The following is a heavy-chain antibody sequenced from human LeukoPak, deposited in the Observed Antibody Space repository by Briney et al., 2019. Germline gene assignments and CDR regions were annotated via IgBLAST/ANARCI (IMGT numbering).Heavy chain of an antibody. CDR1: GYTFTSYG. CDR2: ISAYNGNT. V-gene: IGHV1-18*04. CDR3: ARDRGMVRGLNFDY. J-gene: IGHJ4*02. D-gene: IGHD3-10*01. Sequence: GASVKLSCTASGYTFTSYGISWVRQAPGQGLEWMGWISAYNGNTNYAQKLQGRVTMTTDTTTSTAYMELRSLRSDDTAVYYCARDRGMVRGLNFDYWGQGTLVTVSS.